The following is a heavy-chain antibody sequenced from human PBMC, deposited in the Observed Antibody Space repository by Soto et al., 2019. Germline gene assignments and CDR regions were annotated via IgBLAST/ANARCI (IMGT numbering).Heavy chain of an antibody. CDR2: ISAYNGNT. D-gene: IGHD3-3*01. CDR3: ARGSFYDFWSGDPRGYYSMDV. Sequence: ASVKVSCKASGYTFISYGISWVRQAPGQGLEWLGWISAYNGNTNYAQKVQGRVTMTTDTSTSTAYMELRSLRSDDTAVYYCARGSFYDFWSGDPRGYYSMDVWGQGTTVTVSS. V-gene: IGHV1-18*01. CDR1: GYTFISYG. J-gene: IGHJ6*02.